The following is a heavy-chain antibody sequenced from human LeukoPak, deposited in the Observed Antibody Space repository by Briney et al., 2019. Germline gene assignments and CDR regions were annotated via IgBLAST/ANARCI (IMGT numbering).Heavy chain of an antibody. V-gene: IGHV3-48*04. CDR1: GFIFTNYG. CDR2: ISSSSSSI. J-gene: IGHJ6*02. CDR3: ARVSGTLYGSKDYYYGMDV. D-gene: IGHD3-10*01. Sequence: GGSLRLSCAASGFIFTNYGMNWVRQAPGKGLEWVSYISSSSSSIYYADSVKGRFTISRDNAKNSLYMQMNSLRAEDTAVYYCARVSGTLYGSKDYYYGMDVWGQGTTVTVSS.